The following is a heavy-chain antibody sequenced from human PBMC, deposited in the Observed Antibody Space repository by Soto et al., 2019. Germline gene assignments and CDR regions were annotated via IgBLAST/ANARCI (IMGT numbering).Heavy chain of an antibody. Sequence: PLETLSLTCTASVVSISSYYWSWIRQSPGKGLKWIGYIDYSGSTNYNPSLKSHVTISVDTSKNQFSLKLSSVAAADTAVFYCARGIPTSYCSSTTCAFYFDYWGQGILVTVS. V-gene: IGHV4-59*01. CDR1: VVSISSYY. CDR3: ARGIPTSYCSSTTCAFYFDY. D-gene: IGHD2-2*01. J-gene: IGHJ4*02. CDR2: IDYSGST.